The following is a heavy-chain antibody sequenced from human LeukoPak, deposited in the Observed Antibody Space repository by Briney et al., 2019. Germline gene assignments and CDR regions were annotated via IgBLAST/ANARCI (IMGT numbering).Heavy chain of an antibody. D-gene: IGHD6-13*01. CDR1: GGTISSSSYY. V-gene: IGHV4-39*01. CDR2: IYYSGST. CDR3: ARHLGRSWNDAFDI. J-gene: IGHJ3*02. Sequence: SETLSLTCTVSGGTISSSSYYWGWIRQPPGKGLEWIGSIYYSGSTYYNPSLKSRVTISVDTSKNQFSLKLSSETAADTAVYYSARHLGRSWNDAFDIWGQGTMVTVSS.